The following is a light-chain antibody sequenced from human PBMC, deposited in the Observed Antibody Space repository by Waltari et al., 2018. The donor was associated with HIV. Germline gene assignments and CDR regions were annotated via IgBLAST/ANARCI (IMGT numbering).Light chain of an antibody. V-gene: IGKV1-39*01. CDR1: QSINTF. J-gene: IGKJ3*01. CDR3: LQGYISPLT. CDR2: GAY. Sequence: DIVMTQSPSSLSASVGDRVTITCRTSQSINTFLNWYQMKPGKVPRLLIYGAYRLESGVPSRFSATGSGTDFSLTISSLQPEDFATYYCLQGYISPLTFGPGTKVDIK.